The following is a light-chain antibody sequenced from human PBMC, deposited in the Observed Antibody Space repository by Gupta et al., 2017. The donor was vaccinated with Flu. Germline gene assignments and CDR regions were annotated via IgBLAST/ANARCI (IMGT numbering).Light chain of an antibody. Sequence: EIVLTQSPATLSLSPGERATLSCRASQSVGTYLAWYQQKPGQTPRLLIYDASNRATGIPARFSGSGSGTDFTRTISSLEPEDFAVYYGQERSNGPRYTFGQGTRLEI. CDR1: QSVGTY. J-gene: IGKJ2*01. CDR3: QERSNGPRYT. V-gene: IGKV3-11*01. CDR2: DAS.